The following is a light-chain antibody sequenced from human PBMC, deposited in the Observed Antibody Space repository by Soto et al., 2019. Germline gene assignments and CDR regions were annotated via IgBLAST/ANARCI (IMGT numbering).Light chain of an antibody. Sequence: EVVLTQSPATLSLSPGERATLSCRASQSVGSYLAWYQQKPAQAPRLLIYDASNRATGIPARFSGSGSGTDFTLTISSLEPEDFAVYYCQQCNYWPRTFGQGTKVDI. CDR1: QSVGSY. J-gene: IGKJ1*01. CDR3: QQCNYWPRT. V-gene: IGKV3-11*01. CDR2: DAS.